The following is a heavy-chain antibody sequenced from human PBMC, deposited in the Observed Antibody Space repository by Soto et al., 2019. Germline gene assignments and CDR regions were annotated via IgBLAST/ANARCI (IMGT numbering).Heavy chain of an antibody. V-gene: IGHV3-23*01. CDR3: AKHTYYYDSSGYYGAAFDI. CDR1: GFTFSSYA. D-gene: IGHD3-22*01. CDR2: ISGSGGST. J-gene: IGHJ3*02. Sequence: EVQLLESGGGLVQPGGSLRLSCAASGFTFSSYAMSWVRQAPGKGLEWVSAISGSGGSTYYADSVKGRFTISRDNSKNRLYLQMNSLRAEDTAVYYCAKHTYYYDSSGYYGAAFDIWGQGTMVTVSS.